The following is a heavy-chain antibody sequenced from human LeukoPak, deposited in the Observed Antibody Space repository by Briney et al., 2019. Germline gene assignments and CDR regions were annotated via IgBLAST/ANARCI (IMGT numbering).Heavy chain of an antibody. D-gene: IGHD3-3*01. CDR1: GFTFGDYA. V-gene: IGHV3-49*03. J-gene: IGHJ4*03. CDR3: TRVGGITIFGVVTHFDY. Sequence: GGSLRLSCTASGFTFGDYAMSWFRQAPGKGLEWVGFIRSKAYGGTTEYAASVKGRFTISRDDSKSIAYLQMNSLKTEDTAVYYCTRVGGITIFGVVTHFDYWGQGTTVTVSS. CDR2: IRSKAYGGTT.